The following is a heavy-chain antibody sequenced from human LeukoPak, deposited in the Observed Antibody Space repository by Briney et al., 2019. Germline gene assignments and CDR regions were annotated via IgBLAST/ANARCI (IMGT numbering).Heavy chain of an antibody. D-gene: IGHD3-10*01. V-gene: IGHV3-48*04. CDR1: GFTFSSYS. Sequence: GGSLRLSCAASGFTFSSYSMNWVRQAPGKGLEWVSYISGGGSIIYYADSVKGRFTISRDNAKNSLYLQMNSLRAEDTAVYYCARDRTMVRGGGNFDYWGQGALVTVSS. CDR3: ARDRTMVRGGGNFDY. CDR2: ISGGGSII. J-gene: IGHJ4*02.